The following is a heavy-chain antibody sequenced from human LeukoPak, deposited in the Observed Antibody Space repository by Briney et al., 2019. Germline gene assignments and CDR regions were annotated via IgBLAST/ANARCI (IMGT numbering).Heavy chain of an antibody. Sequence: GGSLRLSCTASGFTFSSVWMSWVRQAPGKGLQWVGRIRKTADGGTADYAAPVQGRFSISRDDSKKTLYLQMNSLKTEDTAVYYCTTGGSTAGNWGQGTLVTVSS. V-gene: IGHV3-15*01. D-gene: IGHD1-14*01. J-gene: IGHJ4*02. CDR1: GFTFSSVW. CDR3: TTGGSTAGN. CDR2: IRKTADGGTA.